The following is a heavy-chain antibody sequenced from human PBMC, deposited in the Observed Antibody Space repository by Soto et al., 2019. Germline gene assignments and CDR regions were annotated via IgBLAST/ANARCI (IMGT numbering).Heavy chain of an antibody. Sequence: QVQLVESGGGVVQPGRSLRLSCAASGFTFSSYGMHWVRQAPGKGLGWVAVISYDGSNKYNADSVKGGFTISRDNTKNALYRQMNRLRAEDTAVYYWAKDGVSAVDGTNGLDVWGQGTTVTVSS. CDR2: ISYDGSNK. J-gene: IGHJ6*02. D-gene: IGHD6-19*01. CDR1: GFTFSSYG. CDR3: AKDGVSAVDGTNGLDV. V-gene: IGHV3-30*18.